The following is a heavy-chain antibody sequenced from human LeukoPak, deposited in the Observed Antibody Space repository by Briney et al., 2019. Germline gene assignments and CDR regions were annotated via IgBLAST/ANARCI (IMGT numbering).Heavy chain of an antibody. CDR3: ARSTYYYDSSGYYPYDAFDI. V-gene: IGHV4-59*08. CDR1: GGSISSFH. D-gene: IGHD3-22*01. CDR2: IYYSGST. Sequence: SETLSLTCTVSGGSISSFHWSWIRQPPGKGLEWIGYIYYSGSTNYNPSLKSRVTISVDTSKNQFSLKLSSVTAADTAVYYCARSTYYYDSSGYYPYDAFDIWGQGTMVTVSS. J-gene: IGHJ3*02.